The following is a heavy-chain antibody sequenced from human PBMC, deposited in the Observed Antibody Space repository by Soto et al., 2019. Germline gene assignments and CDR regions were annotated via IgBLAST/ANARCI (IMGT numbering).Heavy chain of an antibody. CDR2: IYYSGDT. CDR3: AREVSMTKTRRYVTSAMEV. D-gene: IGHD5-18*01. V-gene: IGHV4-31*03. J-gene: IGHJ3*01. Sequence: SETLSLTCTVSGGSISSGGHYWSWIRQHPGKGLEWIGYIYYSGDTYYNPSLKSRVTISVDTSKNQFSLKLNAVTAADTAAYFCAREVSMTKTRRYVTSAMEVCGQGTMVTVSS. CDR1: GGSISSGGHY.